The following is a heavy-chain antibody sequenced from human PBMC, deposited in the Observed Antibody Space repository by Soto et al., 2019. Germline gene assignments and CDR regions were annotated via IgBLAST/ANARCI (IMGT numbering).Heavy chain of an antibody. D-gene: IGHD5-18*01. J-gene: IGHJ4*02. Sequence: GGSLRLSCAASGFTFSSYGMHWVRQAPGKGLEWVAVISYDGSNKWYADSVKGRFTISRDKSKNTLYLQMNSLRTEDTAVYYCAKEGVGYSYGPENYFDCWGQGTLVTVSS. CDR1: GFTFSSYG. CDR3: AKEGVGYSYGPENYFDC. V-gene: IGHV3-30*18. CDR2: ISYDGSNK.